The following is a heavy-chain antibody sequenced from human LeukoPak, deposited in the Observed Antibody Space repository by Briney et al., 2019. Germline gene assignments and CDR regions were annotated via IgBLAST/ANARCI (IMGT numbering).Heavy chain of an antibody. D-gene: IGHD2-2*01. J-gene: IGHJ5*02. CDR3: ARARPYCSSTSCYARNWFDP. Sequence: ASVKVSCKASGYTFTSYYMHWVRQAPGQGLEWMGWINPNSGGTNYAQKFQGWVTMTRDTSISTAYMELSRLRSDDTAVYYCARARPYCSSTSCYARNWFDPWGQGTLVTVSS. V-gene: IGHV1-2*04. CDR2: INPNSGGT. CDR1: GYTFTSYY.